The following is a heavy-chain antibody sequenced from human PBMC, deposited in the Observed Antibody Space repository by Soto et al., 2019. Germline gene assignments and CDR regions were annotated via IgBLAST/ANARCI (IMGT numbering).Heavy chain of an antibody. V-gene: IGHV3-15*01. CDR1: GFTFKNAW. Sequence: GGSLRLSCAASGFTFKNAWMSWVRHAPGKGLEWVGRIKTKADAGTTDYAAPVKGRFTTSRDDSKNTLYLQMNSLKNEDTALYFCTTDGATIFFDPRGQGTLVTVSS. CDR3: TTDGATIFFDP. D-gene: IGHD3-10*02. J-gene: IGHJ5*02. CDR2: IKTKADAGTT.